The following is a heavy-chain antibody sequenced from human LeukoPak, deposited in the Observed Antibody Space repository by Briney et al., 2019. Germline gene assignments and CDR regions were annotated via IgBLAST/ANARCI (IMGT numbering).Heavy chain of an antibody. CDR2: IIPILGIA. CDR1: GGTFSSYA. Sequence: GASVKVSCKASGGTFSSYAISWVRQAPGQGLEWMGRIIPILGIANYAQKFQGRVTITADKSTSTVYMELSSLTSEDTAVYYCARTRGYYFDYWGQGTLVTVSS. V-gene: IGHV1-69*04. J-gene: IGHJ4*02. CDR3: ARTRGYYFDY.